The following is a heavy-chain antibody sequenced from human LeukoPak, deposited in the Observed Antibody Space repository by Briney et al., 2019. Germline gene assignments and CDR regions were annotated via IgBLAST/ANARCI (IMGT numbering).Heavy chain of an antibody. Sequence: ASVKVSCKASGYTFTSYYMHWVRQAPGQGLEWMGIINPSGGSTSYAQKFQGRVTMTRDMSTSTVYMELSSLRSDDTAVYYCARLAAITHDRARRTHYYYYMDVWGKGTTVTISS. CDR1: GYTFTSYY. D-gene: IGHD3-22*01. CDR3: ARLAAITHDRARRTHYYYYMDV. J-gene: IGHJ6*03. CDR2: INPSGGST. V-gene: IGHV1-46*01.